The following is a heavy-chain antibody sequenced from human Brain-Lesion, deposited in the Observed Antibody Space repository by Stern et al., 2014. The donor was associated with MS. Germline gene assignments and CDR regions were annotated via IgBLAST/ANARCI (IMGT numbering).Heavy chain of an antibody. CDR1: GFTFDDYA. D-gene: IGHD1-14*01. CDR3: ARDITGSSAYFAY. V-gene: IGHV3-9*01. CDR2: ISWNSGTI. J-gene: IGHJ4*02. Sequence: QLVESGGDLVQPGRSLRISCAAFGFTFDDYAMHWVRLAPGKGLEWAAGISWNSGTIGYADSVKGRFTTSRDNAYSSLYLQMNSLRPEDTALYYCARDITGSSAYFAYWGQGTLVTVSS.